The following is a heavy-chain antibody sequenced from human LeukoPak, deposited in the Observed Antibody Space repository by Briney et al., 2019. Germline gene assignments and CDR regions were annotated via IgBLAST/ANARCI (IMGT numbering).Heavy chain of an antibody. CDR3: ARFSIAAADDAFDI. CDR1: GGSISSYY. Sequence: PSETLSLTCTVSGGSISSYYWSWIRQPPGKGLEWIGYIYYSGSTNYNPSLKSRVTISVDTSKNQFSLKLSSVTAAGTAVYYCARFSIAAADDAFDIWGQGTMVTVSS. V-gene: IGHV4-59*08. J-gene: IGHJ3*02. D-gene: IGHD6-13*01. CDR2: IYYSGST.